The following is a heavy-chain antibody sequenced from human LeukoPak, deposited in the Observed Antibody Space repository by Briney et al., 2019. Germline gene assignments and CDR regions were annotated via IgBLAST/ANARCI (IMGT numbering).Heavy chain of an antibody. J-gene: IGHJ4*02. D-gene: IGHD2/OR15-2a*01. Sequence: SETLSLTCTVSGGSISSYYWSWLRQPPGKGLEWIGYIYYSGSINYNPSLKSRVTISLDTSKNQFSLKLSSVTAADTAVYYCAGHHPRNTVDFWGQGTLVTVSS. CDR2: IYYSGSI. V-gene: IGHV4-59*08. CDR3: AGHHPRNTVDF. CDR1: GGSISSYY.